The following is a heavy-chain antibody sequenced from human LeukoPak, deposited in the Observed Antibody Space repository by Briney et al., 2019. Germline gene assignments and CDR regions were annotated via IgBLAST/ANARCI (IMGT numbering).Heavy chain of an antibody. Sequence: GGSLRLSCAASGFTFSDYYMSWIRQPPGKGLEWVSYISSSGSTIYYADSVKGRFTISRDNAKNSLYLQMNSLRAEDTAVYYCATLYGSGSYDYYYYYGMDVWGQGTTVTVSS. CDR1: GFTFSDYY. CDR2: ISSSGSTI. J-gene: IGHJ6*02. D-gene: IGHD3-10*01. V-gene: IGHV3-11*01. CDR3: ATLYGSGSYDYYYYYGMDV.